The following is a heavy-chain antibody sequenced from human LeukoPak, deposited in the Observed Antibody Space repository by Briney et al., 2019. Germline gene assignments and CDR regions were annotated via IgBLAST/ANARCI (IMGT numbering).Heavy chain of an antibody. J-gene: IGHJ6*04. V-gene: IGHV4-34*01. CDR1: GGSFSGYY. CDR2: INHSGST. D-gene: IGHD6-13*01. CDR3: ARTGYNSSWYHYYYGMDV. Sequence: KPSETLSLTCAVYGGSFSGYYWSWIRQPPGKGLEWIGEINHSGSTNYNPSLKSRVTISVDTSKNQFSLKLSSVTAADTAVYYCARTGYNSSWYHYYYGMDVWGKGTTVTVSS.